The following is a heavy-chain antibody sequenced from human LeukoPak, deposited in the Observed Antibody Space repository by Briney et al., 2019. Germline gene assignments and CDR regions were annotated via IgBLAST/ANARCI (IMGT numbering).Heavy chain of an antibody. CDR1: GSTFSSYS. Sequence: PGGSLRLSCAASGSTFSSYSMNWVRQAPGKGLEWVSSISSISSYIYYADSVKGRFTISRDNAKNSLYLQMNSLRAEDTAVYYCARDSGYYASGFDYWGQGTLVTVSS. CDR2: ISSISSYI. D-gene: IGHD3-10*01. CDR3: ARDSGYYASGFDY. V-gene: IGHV3-21*01. J-gene: IGHJ4*02.